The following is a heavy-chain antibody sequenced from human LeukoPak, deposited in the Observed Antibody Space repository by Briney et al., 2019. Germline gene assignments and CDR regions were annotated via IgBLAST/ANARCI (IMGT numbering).Heavy chain of an antibody. CDR1: GFTFSSYW. J-gene: IGHJ6*02. D-gene: IGHD5-18*01. CDR3: ARVRLGYSYGYYFYGMDV. Sequence: TGGSLRLSCAASGFTFSSYWMHWVRQAPGKGLVWVSRINSDGSATTYAGSVKGRFTISRDNAKNTLYLQMNSLRAEDTAVYYCARVRLGYSYGYYFYGMDVWGQGTTVTVPS. V-gene: IGHV3-74*01. CDR2: INSDGSAT.